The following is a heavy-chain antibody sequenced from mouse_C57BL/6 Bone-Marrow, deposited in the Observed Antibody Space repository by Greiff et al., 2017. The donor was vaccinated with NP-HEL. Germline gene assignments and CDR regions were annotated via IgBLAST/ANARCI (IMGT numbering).Heavy chain of an antibody. V-gene: IGHV1-55*01. CDR2: IYPGSGST. D-gene: IGHD2-5*01. J-gene: IGHJ4*01. Sequence: VQLQQPGAELVKPGASVKMSCKASGYTFTSYWITWVKQRPGQGLEWIGDIYPGSGSTNYNEKFKSKATLTVDTSSSTAYMQLSSLTSEDSAVYYCARGGSNYVGYAMDYWGQGTSVTVSS. CDR1: GYTFTSYW. CDR3: ARGGSNYVGYAMDY.